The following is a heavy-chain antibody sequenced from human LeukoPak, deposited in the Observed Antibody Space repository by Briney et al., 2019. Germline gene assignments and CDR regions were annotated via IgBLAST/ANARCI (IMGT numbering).Heavy chain of an antibody. J-gene: IGHJ4*02. CDR1: GFTFSTHG. CDR2: ISGSGIGHST. Sequence: GGSLRLSCVGSGFTFSTHGMNWVRRAPGKGLEWVSGISGSGIGHSTHYADSVKCRFTISRDNSKNMVYLQMDSLRAEDTALYYCARDSGWLRYHDWGQGALVSVSS. D-gene: IGHD5-12*01. V-gene: IGHV3-23*01. CDR3: ARDSGWLRYHD.